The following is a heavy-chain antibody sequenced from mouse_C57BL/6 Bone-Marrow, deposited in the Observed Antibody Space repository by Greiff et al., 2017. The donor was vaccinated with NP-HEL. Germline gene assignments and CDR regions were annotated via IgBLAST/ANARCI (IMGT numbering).Heavy chain of an antibody. J-gene: IGHJ4*01. CDR3: AKGDWAMDY. CDR1: GYSFTGYY. Sequence: EVQLQQSGPELVKPGASVKISCKASGYSFTGYYMNWVKQSPEKSLEWIGEINPSTGGTTYNQKFKAKATLTVDKSSSTAYMQLKSLTSEDSAVYYCAKGDWAMDYWGQGTSVTVSS. V-gene: IGHV1-42*01. CDR2: INPSTGGT. D-gene: IGHD3-3*01.